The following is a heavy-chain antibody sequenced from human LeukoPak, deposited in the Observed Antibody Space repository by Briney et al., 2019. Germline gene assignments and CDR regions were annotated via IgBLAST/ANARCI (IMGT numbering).Heavy chain of an antibody. J-gene: IGHJ6*02. V-gene: IGHV1-24*01. CDR3: ARDPAPDTAMALYGMDV. Sequence: ASVKVSCKVSGYTLTELSMHWVRQAPGKGLEWMGGFDPEDGETIYAQKFQGRVTMTRDTSISTAYMELSRLRSDDTAVYYCARDPAPDTAMALYGMDVWGQGTTVTVSS. CDR1: GYTLTELS. CDR2: FDPEDGET. D-gene: IGHD5-18*01.